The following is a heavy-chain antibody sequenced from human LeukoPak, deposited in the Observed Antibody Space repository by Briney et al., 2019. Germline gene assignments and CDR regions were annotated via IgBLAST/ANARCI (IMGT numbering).Heavy chain of an antibody. Sequence: SETLSLTCAVYGGSFSGYYWSWIRQPPGKGLEWIGEINHSGSTNYNPSLKSRVTISVDTSKNQFSLKLSSVTAADTAVYYCARDLKGPPAFLRRDAFDIWGQGTMVTVSS. CDR2: INHSGST. J-gene: IGHJ3*02. D-gene: IGHD3-16*01. CDR1: GGSFSGYY. CDR3: ARDLKGPPAFLRRDAFDI. V-gene: IGHV4-34*01.